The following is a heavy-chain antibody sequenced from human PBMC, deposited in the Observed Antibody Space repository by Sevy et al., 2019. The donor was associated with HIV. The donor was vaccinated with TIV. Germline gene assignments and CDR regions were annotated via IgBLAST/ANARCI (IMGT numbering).Heavy chain of an antibody. D-gene: IGHD1-26*01. Sequence: SETLSLTCAVSGGSFRDYFWTWIRQSPGKGLEWIGGITQRGSTNYNPSLKSRVAISVDTSNHHVSLRLTSVTGADTAVYYCARGGGIYSGSFFLGEEKQRFDFWGQGTLVTVSS. J-gene: IGHJ4*01. V-gene: IGHV4-34*01. CDR3: ARGGGIYSGSFFLGEEKQRFDF. CDR1: GGSFRDYF. CDR2: ITQRGST.